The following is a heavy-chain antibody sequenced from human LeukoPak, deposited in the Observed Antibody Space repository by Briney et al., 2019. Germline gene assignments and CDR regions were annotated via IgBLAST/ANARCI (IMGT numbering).Heavy chain of an antibody. D-gene: IGHD3-10*01. CDR2: IIPIFGTA. J-gene: IGHJ6*03. Sequence: ASVKVSCKASGGTFSSYAISWVRQAPGQGLEWMGGIIPIFGTANYAQKFQGRVTITADESTSTAYMELSSLRSEDTAVYYCARGRITMVRGKHYYYYYYMDVWGKGTTVTVSS. CDR3: ARGRITMVRGKHYYYYYYMDV. V-gene: IGHV1-69*13. CDR1: GGTFSSYA.